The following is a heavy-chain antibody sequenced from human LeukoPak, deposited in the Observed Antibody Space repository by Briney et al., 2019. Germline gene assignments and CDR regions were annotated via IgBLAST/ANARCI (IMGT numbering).Heavy chain of an antibody. CDR3: ATYSNWVAGDV. J-gene: IGHJ6*02. CDR2: IKEDGSQK. Sequence: GGSLRLSCVTSGFTFSESWMSWVRQAPGKGLEWVADIKEDGSQKDYEDCVKGRFTISRDNAKNSLYLQMDSLRAEDTAVYYCATYSNWVAGDVWGQGTTVSVSS. V-gene: IGHV3-7*01. CDR1: GFTFSESW. D-gene: IGHD7-27*01.